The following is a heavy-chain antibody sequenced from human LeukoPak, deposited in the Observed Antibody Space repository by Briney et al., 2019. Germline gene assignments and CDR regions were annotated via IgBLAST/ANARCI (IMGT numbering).Heavy chain of an antibody. D-gene: IGHD3-9*01. Sequence: EGSLRLSCAASGFTFSSYAMSWVRQAPGKGLEWVSAISGSGVSTYYADSVTGRFTISRDNSKNTLYLQMISLRAEDTAVYYCAKGRSPHYDILTGRIFDYWGQGTLVTVSS. CDR1: GFTFSSYA. V-gene: IGHV3-23*01. CDR3: AKGRSPHYDILTGRIFDY. CDR2: ISGSGVST. J-gene: IGHJ4*02.